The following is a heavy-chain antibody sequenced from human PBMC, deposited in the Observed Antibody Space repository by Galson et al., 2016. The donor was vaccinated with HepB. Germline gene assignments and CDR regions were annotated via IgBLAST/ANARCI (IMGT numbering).Heavy chain of an antibody. Sequence: SLRLSCAASGFTFSGHWMSWVRQAPGKGLEWVAHIKEDGGEKWYVDSVKGRFTTSRDNADNSLYLQMNSLRPEDTAVYYCARETGVTVLDYWGQGTLVTVSS. CDR3: ARETGVTVLDY. J-gene: IGHJ4*02. V-gene: IGHV3-7*03. CDR2: IKEDGGEK. CDR1: GFTFSGHW. D-gene: IGHD3-10*01.